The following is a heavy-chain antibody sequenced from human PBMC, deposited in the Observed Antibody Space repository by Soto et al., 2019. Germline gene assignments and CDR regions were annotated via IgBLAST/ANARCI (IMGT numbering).Heavy chain of an antibody. CDR1: GFALNTTGVG. J-gene: IGHJ5*02. V-gene: IGHV2-5*02. Sequence: QITLKESGPTLVNPTQTLTLTCTFSGFALNTTGVGVGWIRQPPGKAPEWLAPIYWEGDKHYSPSLESRLTITKDTSKDPVVLTMTNMDAGDTATYYCAHNLLPSPPGAPGINWIDHWGQGTLVTVSS. D-gene: IGHD3-10*01. CDR3: AHNLLPSPPGAPGINWIDH. CDR2: IYWEGDK.